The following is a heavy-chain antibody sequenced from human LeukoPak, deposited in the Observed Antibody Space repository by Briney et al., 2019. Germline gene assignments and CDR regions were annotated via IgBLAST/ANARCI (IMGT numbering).Heavy chain of an antibody. CDR2: TAHDGRNN. D-gene: IGHD3-22*01. CDR1: GFTFSDYG. V-gene: IGHV3-30*03. J-gene: IGHJ4*02. Sequence: GGSLRLSCTASGFTFSDYGMHWVRQAPGKGLEWVAVTAHDGRNNLYAESGRGRFTISRDNSKNTLYLQMNSLRAEDTAVYYCARSIPRDSSGYYYFDYWGQGTLVTVSS. CDR3: ARSIPRDSSGYYYFDY.